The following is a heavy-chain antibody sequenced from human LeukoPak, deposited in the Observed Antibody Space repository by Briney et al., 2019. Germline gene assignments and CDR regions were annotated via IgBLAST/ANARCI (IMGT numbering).Heavy chain of an antibody. Sequence: GASVKVSCKTSGFTFTGHYMHWVRQAPGQGLEWMGWINPNSGGTNYAQKFQGRVTMTRDTSISTAYMELSRLRSDDTAVYYCARVLMVTLSDPLDYWGQGTLVTVSS. V-gene: IGHV1-2*02. D-gene: IGHD4-23*01. CDR3: ARVLMVTLSDPLDY. CDR2: INPNSGGT. CDR1: GFTFTGHY. J-gene: IGHJ4*02.